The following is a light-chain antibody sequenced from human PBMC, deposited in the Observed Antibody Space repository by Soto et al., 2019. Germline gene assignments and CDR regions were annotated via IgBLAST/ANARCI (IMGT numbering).Light chain of an antibody. V-gene: IGKV3-20*01. Sequence: EIVLTQSPGTLYLSPGEMASLSCRATQSVNSNYLAWYQQKLGQAPRLLISGASSRPTSIPDRFSGSGSGTDFTLTISRLEPEDCAVYYCHQYGGSPLTFGGGTKVEI. J-gene: IGKJ4*01. CDR2: GAS. CDR1: QSVNSNY. CDR3: HQYGGSPLT.